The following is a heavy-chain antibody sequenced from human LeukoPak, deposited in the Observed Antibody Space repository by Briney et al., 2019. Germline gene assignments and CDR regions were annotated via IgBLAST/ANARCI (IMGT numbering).Heavy chain of an antibody. D-gene: IGHD6-13*01. Sequence: SQTLSLTCAISGDSVSSKSATWNWIRQSPSRGLEWLGRTYYKSKWNIGYAISVKSRITINPDTPKNQFSLHLNFVTPEDTAVYFCARSAAGTLDYWGQGTLVTVSS. CDR2: TYYKSKWNI. CDR3: ARSAAGTLDY. J-gene: IGHJ4*02. CDR1: GDSVSSKSAT. V-gene: IGHV6-1*01.